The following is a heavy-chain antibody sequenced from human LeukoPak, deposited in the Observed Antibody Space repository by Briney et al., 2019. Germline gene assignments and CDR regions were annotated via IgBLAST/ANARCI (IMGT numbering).Heavy chain of an antibody. CDR1: GVSISSYY. V-gene: IGHV4-59*01. D-gene: IGHD3-3*01. Sequence: SETLSLTCTASGVSISSYYWSWIRQPPGKGLEWIGYIYYSGSTNYNPSLKSRVTISVDTSKNQFSLKLSSVTAADTAVYYCARESDDFWSGHLPLDVWGQGNTVTVSS. CDR3: ARESDDFWSGHLPLDV. J-gene: IGHJ6*02. CDR2: IYYSGST.